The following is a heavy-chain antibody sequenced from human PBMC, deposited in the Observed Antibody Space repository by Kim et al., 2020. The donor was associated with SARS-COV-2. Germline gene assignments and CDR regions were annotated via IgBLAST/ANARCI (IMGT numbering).Heavy chain of an antibody. Sequence: GGSLRLSCAASGFTFSSYSMNWVRQAPGKGLEWVSSISSSSSYIYYADSVKGRFTISRDNAKNSLYLQMNSLRAEDTAVYYCARDKEWSGYDPNYFDYWGQGTLVTVSS. D-gene: IGHD5-12*01. CDR1: GFTFSSYS. CDR2: ISSSSSYI. J-gene: IGHJ4*02. CDR3: ARDKEWSGYDPNYFDY. V-gene: IGHV3-21*01.